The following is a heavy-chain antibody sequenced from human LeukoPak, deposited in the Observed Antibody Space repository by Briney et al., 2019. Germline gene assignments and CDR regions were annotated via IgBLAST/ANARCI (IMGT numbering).Heavy chain of an antibody. J-gene: IGHJ4*02. CDR3: ARGADSGYSSDN. D-gene: IGHD3-9*01. Sequence: PGGSLRLSCAASGFTFSSYSMNWVRQAPGKGLEWVSYISNSSSTIYYADSVKGRFTISRDNAKNTLYLQMNSLRAEDTAVYYCARGADSGYSSDNWGQGTLVSVSS. CDR1: GFTFSSYS. CDR2: ISNSSSTI. V-gene: IGHV3-48*04.